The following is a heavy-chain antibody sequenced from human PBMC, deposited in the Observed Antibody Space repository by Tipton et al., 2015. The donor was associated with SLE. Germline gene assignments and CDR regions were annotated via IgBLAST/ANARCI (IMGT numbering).Heavy chain of an antibody. CDR2: IIPIFGTA. D-gene: IGHD6-6*01. J-gene: IGHJ3*02. V-gene: IGHV1-69*01. CDR3: ARDSRRIGAARPEAFDI. Sequence: QLVQSGAEVKKPGSSVKVSCKASGGTFSSYAISWVRQAPGQGLEWMGGIIPIFGTANYAQKFQGRVTITADESTSTAYMELSSLRSEDTAVYYCARDSRRIGAARPEAFDIWGQGTMVTVSS. CDR1: GGTFSSYA.